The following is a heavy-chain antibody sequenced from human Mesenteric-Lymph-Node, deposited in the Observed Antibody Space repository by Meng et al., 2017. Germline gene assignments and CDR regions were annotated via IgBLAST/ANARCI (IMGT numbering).Heavy chain of an antibody. CDR1: GFIFDDYA. D-gene: IGHD6-6*01. Sequence: SLKISCAASGFIFDDYAMHWVRQAPGKGLEWVSGISWNSDSIGYADSVKGRFTISRDNAKNSLYLQMNSLKPEDTALYHCVKLGAARRDGFDIWGQGTMVTVSS. CDR3: VKLGAARRDGFDI. J-gene: IGHJ3*02. CDR2: ISWNSDSI. V-gene: IGHV3-9*01.